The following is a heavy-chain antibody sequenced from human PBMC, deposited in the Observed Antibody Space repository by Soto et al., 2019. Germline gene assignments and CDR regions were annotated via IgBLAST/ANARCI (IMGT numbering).Heavy chain of an antibody. CDR3: ARDCVMVRGVTIYYYGMDV. V-gene: IGHV3-33*01. CDR1: GFTFSSYG. CDR2: IWYDGSNK. J-gene: IGHJ6*02. Sequence: GGSLRLSCAASGFTFSSYGMHWVRQAPGKGLEWVAVIWYDGSNKYYADSVKGRFTISRDNSKNTLYLQMNSLRAEDTAVYYCARDCVMVRGVTIYYYGMDVWGQGTTVTVSS. D-gene: IGHD3-10*01.